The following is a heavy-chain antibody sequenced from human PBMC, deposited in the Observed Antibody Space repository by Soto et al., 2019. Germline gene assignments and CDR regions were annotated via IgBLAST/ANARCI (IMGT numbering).Heavy chain of an antibody. CDR2: TYYRSKWYN. D-gene: IGHD2-2*01. CDR1: GDSVSSNSAA. J-gene: IGHJ6*02. V-gene: IGHV6-1*01. CDR3: ARASVSAAHLTHGMDV. Sequence: SQTLSLTDAISGDSVSSNSAAWNWIRQSPSRGLEWLGRTYYRSKWYNDYAVSVKSRITINPDTSKNQFSLQLNSVTPEDTAVYYCARASVSAAHLTHGMDVWGQGTTVTVSS.